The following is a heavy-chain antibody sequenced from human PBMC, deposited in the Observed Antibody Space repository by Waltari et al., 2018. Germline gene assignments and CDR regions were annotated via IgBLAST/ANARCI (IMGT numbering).Heavy chain of an antibody. CDR3: ARGPYNFWSGYSFEY. V-gene: IGHV3-53*02. J-gene: IGHJ4*02. CDR1: GFTVSDRY. CDR2: IHSGGST. D-gene: IGHD3-3*01. Sequence: EVQLVETGGGLIQPGGSLRLSCAASGFTVSDRYMTWVRQAPGKGLEWVSLIHSGGSTFYADSVKGRFTISRDYSKNTLYLQMNSLRAEDSALYYCARGPYNFWSGYSFEYWGQGTLVTVSS.